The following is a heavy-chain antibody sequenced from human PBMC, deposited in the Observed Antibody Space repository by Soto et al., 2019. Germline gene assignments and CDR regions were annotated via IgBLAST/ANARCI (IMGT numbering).Heavy chain of an antibody. Sequence: ASVKVSCKASGYTFTSYDINWVRQATGQGLEWMGWMNPNSGNTGYAQKFQGRVTMTRNTSISTAYMELGSLRSEDTAVYYCARGQLPHFDIVVPAAMRIFRYYYYMDVWGKGTTVTVSS. CDR2: MNPNSGNT. D-gene: IGHD2-2*01. CDR3: ARGQLPHFDIVVPAAMRIFRYYYYMDV. CDR1: GYTFTSYD. J-gene: IGHJ6*03. V-gene: IGHV1-8*01.